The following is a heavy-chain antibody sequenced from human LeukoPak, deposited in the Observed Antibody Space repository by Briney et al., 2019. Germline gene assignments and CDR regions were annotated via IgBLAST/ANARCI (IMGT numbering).Heavy chain of an antibody. CDR3: ARHPSSGWADYWYFDL. D-gene: IGHD6-19*01. CDR2: IYPGDSDT. V-gene: IGHV5-51*01. J-gene: IGHJ2*01. CDR1: GYSFTSYW. Sequence: GESLKISCKGSGYSFTSYWIGWVRQMPGKGLEWMGIIYPGDSDTRYSPSFQGQVTISADKSISTAYLQWSSLKASDTAMYYCARHPSSGWADYWYFDLWGRGTLVTVSS.